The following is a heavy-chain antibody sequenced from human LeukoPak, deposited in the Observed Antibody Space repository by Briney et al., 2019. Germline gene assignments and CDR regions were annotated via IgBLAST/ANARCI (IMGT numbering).Heavy chain of an antibody. D-gene: IGHD4-23*01. V-gene: IGHV4-59*08. CDR3: ARHASNSGGNLKFDY. CDR2: IYYSGSP. Sequence: SETLSLTCAVYGGSFSGYYWSWIRQPPGKGLEWIGYIYYSGSPDYNPSLKSRLTISLDTSENQFSLKLSSATAADTAVYYCARHASNSGGNLKFDYWGQGTLVTVSS. CDR1: GGSFSGYY. J-gene: IGHJ4*02.